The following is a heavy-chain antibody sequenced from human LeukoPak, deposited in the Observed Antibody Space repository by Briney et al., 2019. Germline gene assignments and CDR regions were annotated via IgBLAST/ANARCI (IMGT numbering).Heavy chain of an antibody. V-gene: IGHV3-21*01. CDR2: ISTTSSSSYI. J-gene: IGHJ6*03. CDR3: ARVMAGYSYMDV. Sequence: GGSLRVSCAASGFTFSRYAMNWVRPAPGEGLGWVSSISTTSSSSYIHYADAMKGRFTISRDNAKSSLYLKMNSLSAEDTAVYYCARVMAGYSYMDVWGKGTTVTVSS. D-gene: IGHD3-10*01. CDR1: GFTFSRYA.